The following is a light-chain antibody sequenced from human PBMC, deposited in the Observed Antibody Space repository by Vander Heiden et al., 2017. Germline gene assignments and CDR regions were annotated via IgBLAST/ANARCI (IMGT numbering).Light chain of an antibody. CDR1: NTDVWNNNL. J-gene: IGLJ1*01. CDR2: HVT. V-gene: IGLV2-23*02. CDR3: CSYAGSTTYV. Sequence: QSALTQPASVSGSPGQPITISCTGTNTDVWNNNLVSWYQHHPGKAPKLMVFHVTKRPSGVSNRFSGSKSGNTASLTISGLQAEDEADYYCCSYAGSTTYVFGSGTKVTVL.